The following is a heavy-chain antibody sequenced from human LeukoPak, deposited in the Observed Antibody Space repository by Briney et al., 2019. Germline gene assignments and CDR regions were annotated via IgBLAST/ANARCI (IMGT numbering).Heavy chain of an antibody. D-gene: IGHD4-17*01. J-gene: IGHJ4*02. V-gene: IGHV1-8*01. CDR2: MNTNSGKT. CDR1: GYTVTRYD. CDR3: ARGLTVTTRLAGY. Sequence: ASVKVSCKASGYTVTRYDINWVRQATGQGREWMGWMNTNSGKTDYAQKFEGGVTMTRNTSISTAYMEMSSLRSEDTAMYYCARGLTVTTRLAGYWGQGTLVTVSS.